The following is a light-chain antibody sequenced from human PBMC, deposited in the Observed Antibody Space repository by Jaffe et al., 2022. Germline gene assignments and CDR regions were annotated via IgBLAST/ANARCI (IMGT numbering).Light chain of an antibody. J-gene: IGLJ1*01. Sequence: SYELTQPPSVSVSPGQTARITCSGDALPKQYAYWYQQKAGQAPVLVIYKDNERPSGIPERFSGSSSGTTVTLTISGVQAEDEADYYCQSTDSSGTYVFGTGTKVTVL. CDR1: ALPKQY. CDR2: KDN. V-gene: IGLV3-25*03. CDR3: QSTDSSGTYV.